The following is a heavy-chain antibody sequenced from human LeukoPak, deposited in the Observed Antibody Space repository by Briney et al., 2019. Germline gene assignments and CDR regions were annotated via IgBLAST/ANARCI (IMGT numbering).Heavy chain of an antibody. CDR1: GYTFTGYY. J-gene: IGHJ6*03. Sequence: ASVKVSCKASGYTFTGYYMHWVRQAPGQGLEWMGWINPNSGGTNYAQKFQGRVTMTRDTSISTAYMELSRLRSDDTAVYYCARVWGGTSSWFQNYYYYMDVWGKGTTVTVSS. CDR3: ARVWGGTSSWFQNYYYYMDV. V-gene: IGHV1-2*02. D-gene: IGHD6-13*01. CDR2: INPNSGGT.